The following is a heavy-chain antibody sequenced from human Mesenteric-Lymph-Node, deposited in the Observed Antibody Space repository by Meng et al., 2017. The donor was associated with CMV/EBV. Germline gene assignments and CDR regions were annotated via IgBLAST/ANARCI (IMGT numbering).Heavy chain of an antibody. J-gene: IGHJ6*02. V-gene: IGHV1-18*01. CDR2: ISAYNGDT. CDR3: VRRYCSTTACSLPDV. CDR1: GGTFNAYT. D-gene: IGHD2-2*01. Sequence: ASVKVSCKASGGTFNAYTITWVRQAPGRGLEWMGWISAYNGDTNYAQKFQDRVTMTTDTSTTTGYMELRSLRSDDTAVYYCVRRYCSTTACSLPDVWGQGTTVTVSS.